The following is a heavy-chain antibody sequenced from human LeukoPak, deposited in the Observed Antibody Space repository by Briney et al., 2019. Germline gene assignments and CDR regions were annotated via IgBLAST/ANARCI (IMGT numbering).Heavy chain of an antibody. Sequence: GESLKISCKGSGYSFTSYWIGWVRQMPGKGLEWMGIIYPGDSDTRYSPSFQGQVTISADKSISTAYLQWSSLKASDTAMYYWASVTPDRIGARPDSFDILGQGKKVTV. J-gene: IGHJ3*02. V-gene: IGHV5-51*01. CDR3: ASVTPDRIGARPDSFDI. CDR2: IYPGDSDT. CDR1: GYSFTSYW. D-gene: IGHD6-6*01.